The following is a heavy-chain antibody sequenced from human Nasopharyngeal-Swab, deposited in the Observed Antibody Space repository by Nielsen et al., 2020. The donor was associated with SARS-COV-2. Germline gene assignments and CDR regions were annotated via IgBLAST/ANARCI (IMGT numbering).Heavy chain of an antibody. V-gene: IGHV3-7*01. J-gene: IGHJ6*02. D-gene: IGHD1-26*01. CDR2: IKQDGSEK. CDR1: GFTFSSYW. Sequence: GESLKISCAASGFTFSSYWMSWVRQAPGKGLEWVANIKQDGSEKYYVDSVKGRFTISRDNAKNSLYLQMNSLRAEDTAVYYCARDGAFSSYYCPPFYYYYGMDVWGQGTTVTVSS. CDR3: ARDGAFSSYYCPPFYYYYGMDV.